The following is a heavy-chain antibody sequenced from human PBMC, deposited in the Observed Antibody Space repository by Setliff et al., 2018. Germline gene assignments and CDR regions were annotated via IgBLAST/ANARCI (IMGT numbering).Heavy chain of an antibody. V-gene: IGHV4-59*11. Sequence: ASETLSLTCTVPGGSISSHYWSWIRQPPGKGLEWIGSIYYSGSTNYNPSLKSRVTISVDTSKNQFSLKLSSVTAADTAVYYCARDFWYYDSSGYYEFPYFDYWGQGTLVTVS. D-gene: IGHD3-22*01. J-gene: IGHJ4*02. CDR2: IYYSGST. CDR1: GGSISSHY. CDR3: ARDFWYYDSSGYYEFPYFDY.